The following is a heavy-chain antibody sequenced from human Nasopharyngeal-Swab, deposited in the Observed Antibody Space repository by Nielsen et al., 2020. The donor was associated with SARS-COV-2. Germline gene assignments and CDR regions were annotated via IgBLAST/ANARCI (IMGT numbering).Heavy chain of an antibody. CDR3: ARDIAAAGTGAYYFDY. D-gene: IGHD6-13*01. J-gene: IGHJ4*02. Sequence: GSLRLSCAVSGGSISSSNWWCWVRQPPGKRLEWIGEIYHSGSTNYNPSLKSRVTMSVDKSKNQFSLKLSSVTAADTAVYYCARDIAAAGTGAYYFDYWGQGTLVTVSS. CDR1: GGSISSSNW. V-gene: IGHV4-4*02. CDR2: IYHSGST.